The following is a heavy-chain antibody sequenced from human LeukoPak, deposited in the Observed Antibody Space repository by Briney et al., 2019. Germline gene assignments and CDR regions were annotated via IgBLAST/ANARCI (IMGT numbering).Heavy chain of an antibody. CDR3: ARGASSSWYSLWKF. Sequence: SETLSLTCNVSGSSISSYYWSWIRQPPGEGLEWIGYFYHSGGTNYNPSLNSRATISIDTSKNEVSLKLRSVTAADTAVYYCARGASSSWYSLWKFWGQGTLVTVSS. CDR1: GSSISSYY. V-gene: IGHV4-59*01. D-gene: IGHD6-13*01. CDR2: FYHSGGT. J-gene: IGHJ4*02.